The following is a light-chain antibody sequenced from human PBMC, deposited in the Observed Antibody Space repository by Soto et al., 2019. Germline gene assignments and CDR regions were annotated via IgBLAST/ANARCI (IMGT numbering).Light chain of an antibody. CDR2: AAS. J-gene: IGKJ4*01. CDR1: QGINTF. CDR3: QQLESYPST. Sequence: IRMTQAPSSLSASVGDRVTITRRVSQGINTFLACYQQKPGKAPKLLIYAASTLQSGVPSRFSCSGSGTDFTLTISSLQPEDFATYYCQQLESYPSTFGGGTKVDIK. V-gene: IGKV1-9*01.